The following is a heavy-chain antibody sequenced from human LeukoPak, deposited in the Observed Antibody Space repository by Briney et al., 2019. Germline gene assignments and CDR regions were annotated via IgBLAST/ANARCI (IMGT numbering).Heavy chain of an antibody. CDR2: IRHDGSNK. V-gene: IGHV3-30*02. J-gene: IGHJ4*02. CDR3: AKISGCYPFDY. Sequence: GGSLRLSCAASGFTFSSYDIHWVRQAPGKGLEWVAFIRHDGSNKYYADSEKGRFTISRDNSKNTLYLQMNSLRAEDTAVYYCAKISGCYPFDYWGQGTLVTVSS. D-gene: IGHD3-22*01. CDR1: GFTFSSYD.